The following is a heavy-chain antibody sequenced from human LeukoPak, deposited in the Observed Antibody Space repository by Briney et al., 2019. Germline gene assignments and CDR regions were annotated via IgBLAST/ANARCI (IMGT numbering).Heavy chain of an antibody. CDR3: AKATTVVNLRYYYYGMDV. D-gene: IGHD4-23*01. J-gene: IGHJ6*02. CDR1: GFTFSSYG. V-gene: IGHV3-30*18. Sequence: GGSLRLSCAASGFTFSSYGMHWVRQAPGKGLEWVAVISYDGSNKYYADSVKGRFTISRDNSKNTLYLQMNSLRAEDTAVYYCAKATTVVNLRYYYYGMDVWRQGTTVTVSS. CDR2: ISYDGSNK.